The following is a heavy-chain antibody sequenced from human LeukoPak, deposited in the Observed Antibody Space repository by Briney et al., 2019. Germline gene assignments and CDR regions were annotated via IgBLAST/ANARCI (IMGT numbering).Heavy chain of an antibody. J-gene: IGHJ5*02. CDR3: ARAPNIYGSGRSWLDP. CDR1: GYSFTGYY. V-gene: IGHV1-2*02. CDR2: INPNGGGT. D-gene: IGHD3-10*01. Sequence: ASVKVSCKASGYSFTGYYIHWLRQAPGHGLQCMGWINPNGGGTTYAQKFQGRVAMTRDTSMNIAYMELSRLSPDDTAVYYCARAPNIYGSGRSWLDPWGQGTLVTVPS.